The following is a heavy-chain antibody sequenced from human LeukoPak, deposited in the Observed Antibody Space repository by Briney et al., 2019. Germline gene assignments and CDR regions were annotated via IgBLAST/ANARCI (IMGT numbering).Heavy chain of an antibody. Sequence: PSETLSLTCAVYGGSFSGYYWSWIRQPPGKGLEWIGEINHSGSTNYSTSLKSRVTISLDTSKNQFSLKLSSVTAADTAVYYCARGQGFGGASDYWYFDLWGRGTLVTVSS. J-gene: IGHJ2*01. D-gene: IGHD2-21*01. V-gene: IGHV4-34*01. CDR3: ARGQGFGGASDYWYFDL. CDR1: GGSFSGYY. CDR2: INHSGST.